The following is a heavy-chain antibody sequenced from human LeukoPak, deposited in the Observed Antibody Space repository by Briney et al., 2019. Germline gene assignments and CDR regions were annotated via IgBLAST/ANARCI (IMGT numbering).Heavy chain of an antibody. Sequence: GGSLRLSCAASRFTFSSYEMKWVRQAPGKGLDWVSYISSIGSTIYYADPGKARFTISRDNDKNSLYLQMNSLRAEDTAVYYCARDGDSHFDYWGQGTLVTVSS. CDR2: ISSIGSTI. CDR3: ARDGDSHFDY. V-gene: IGHV3-48*03. D-gene: IGHD3-22*01. CDR1: RFTFSSYE. J-gene: IGHJ4*02.